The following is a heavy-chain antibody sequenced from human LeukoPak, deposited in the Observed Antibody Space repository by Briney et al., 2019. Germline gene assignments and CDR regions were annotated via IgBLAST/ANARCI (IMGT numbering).Heavy chain of an antibody. CDR3: ARVRCCEGSGLIYFDP. V-gene: IGHV3-7*01. J-gene: IGHJ5*02. CDR1: GFTFSSTW. CDR2: IDPDGRVK. D-gene: IGHD6-19*01. Sequence: PGGSLRLSCAASGFTFSSTWMSWVCQAPGKGPEWVANIDPDGRVKNYVDSVKGRVTISRDNAKNSLYLQMDSLTVEDTAVYFCARVRCCEGSGLIYFDPWSQGTLVTVSS.